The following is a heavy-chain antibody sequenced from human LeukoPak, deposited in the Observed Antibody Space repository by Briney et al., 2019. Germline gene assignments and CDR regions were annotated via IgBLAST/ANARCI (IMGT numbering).Heavy chain of an antibody. V-gene: IGHV1-69*06. J-gene: IGHJ3*02. Sequence: SVKVSCKASGGTFSSYAISWVRQAPGQGLEWMGGIIPIFGTANYAQRFQGRVTITADKSTSTAYMELSSLRSEDTAVYYCARDFADGYSSGWYTPAPAFDIWGQGTMVTVSS. CDR2: IIPIFGTA. D-gene: IGHD6-19*01. CDR3: ARDFADGYSSGWYTPAPAFDI. CDR1: GGTFSSYA.